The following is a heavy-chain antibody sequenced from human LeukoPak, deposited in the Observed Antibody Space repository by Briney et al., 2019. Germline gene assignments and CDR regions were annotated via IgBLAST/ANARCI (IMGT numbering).Heavy chain of an antibody. CDR1: GFTFSSYA. V-gene: IGHV3-48*01. CDR3: AKVPRQHDNWFDP. Sequence: GGSLRLSCAASGFTFSSYAMSRVRQAPGKGLEWVPYISSGSTIIHYADSVKGRFTISRDDAKNSLYLQMNSLRAEDTAVYYCAKVPRQHDNWFDPWGQGTLVTVSS. J-gene: IGHJ5*02. D-gene: IGHD6-13*01. CDR2: ISSGSTII.